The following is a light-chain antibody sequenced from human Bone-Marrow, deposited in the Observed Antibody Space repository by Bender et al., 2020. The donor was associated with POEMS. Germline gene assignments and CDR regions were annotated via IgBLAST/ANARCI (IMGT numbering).Light chain of an antibody. V-gene: IGLV2-11*01. J-gene: IGLJ1*01. CDR3: TSYTTSITLYV. Sequence: QSALTQPRSVSGSPGQSVTISCTGTSSDVGGYNFVSWYQQHPGKAPKVMIYDVSKRPSGVPDRFSGSKSGNTASLTVSGLQADDEADYYCTSYTTSITLYVFGTGTKVTVL. CDR1: SSDVGGYNF. CDR2: DVS.